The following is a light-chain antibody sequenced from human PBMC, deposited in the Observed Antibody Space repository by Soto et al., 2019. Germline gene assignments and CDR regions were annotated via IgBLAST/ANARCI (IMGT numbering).Light chain of an antibody. CDR2: DND. CDR3: GTWDSTLSGV. Sequence: QSVLTQPPSVSAAPGQKVTISCSGSSSNIENNYVSWYQHLPGAAPKLLIYDNDKRSSGIPDRFSGSKSGTSATLDITGLQTGDEADYYCGTWDSTLSGVFGTGTKLTVL. J-gene: IGLJ1*01. CDR1: SSNIENNY. V-gene: IGLV1-51*01.